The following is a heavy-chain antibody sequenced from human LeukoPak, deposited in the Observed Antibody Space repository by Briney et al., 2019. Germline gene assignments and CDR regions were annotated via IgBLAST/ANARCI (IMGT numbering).Heavy chain of an antibody. V-gene: IGHV1-46*01. J-gene: IGHJ4*02. Sequence: ASVKVSCKASGYTFTSYYMHWVRQAPGQGLEWMGIINPSGGSTSYAQKFQGRVTMTRDTSTSTVYMELSSLRPEDTAVYYCALGSYGLRYFDYWGQGTLVTVSS. CDR3: ALGSYGLRYFDY. D-gene: IGHD5-18*01. CDR2: INPSGGST. CDR1: GYTFTSYY.